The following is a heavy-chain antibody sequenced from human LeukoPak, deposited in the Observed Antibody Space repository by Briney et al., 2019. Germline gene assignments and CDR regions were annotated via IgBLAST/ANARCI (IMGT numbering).Heavy chain of an antibody. CDR2: SGYTGDFT. V-gene: IGHV3-23*01. J-gene: IGHJ4*02. CDR1: GFTFSSYG. CDR3: AKHQVRSHDY. Sequence: GGSLRLSCAASGFTFSSYGMSWVRQAPGKGLEWVSVSGYTGDFTYYADSVKGRFTVFRDNSKNTVYLQMNSLRVEDTAVYYCAKHQVRSHDYWGQGTLVTVSS.